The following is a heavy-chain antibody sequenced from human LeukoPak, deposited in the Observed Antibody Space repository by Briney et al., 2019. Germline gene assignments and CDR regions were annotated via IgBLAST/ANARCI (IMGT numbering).Heavy chain of an antibody. CDR3: AKRRSAVAGPRYFDY. V-gene: IGHV3-23*01. D-gene: IGHD6-19*01. J-gene: IGHJ4*02. CDR2: ISGTDDST. CDR1: GFTFIIFA. Sequence: GGSLRLSCAASGFTFIIFAMSWVRQAPGRGLEWVSSISGTDDSTYYADSVKGRFTVSRDNSKYTLSLQMDSLRAEDTAVYYCAKRRSAVAGPRYFDYWGQGTLVTVSS.